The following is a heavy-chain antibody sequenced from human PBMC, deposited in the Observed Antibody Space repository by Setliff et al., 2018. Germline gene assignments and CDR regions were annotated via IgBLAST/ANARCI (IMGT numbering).Heavy chain of an antibody. CDR2: IHYSGST. V-gene: IGHV4-39*02. CDR1: GGSINSGSYF. D-gene: IGHD6-19*01. Sequence: SETLSLTCTVSGGSINSGSYFWTWLRQPPGKELEWIESIHYSGSTYYNRRLNSRVTMSVDTSKNHLSLKLPSVTAADTAVYSCARPSGPGWPSTSYYFDYWGQGTQVTVSS. CDR3: ARPSGPGWPSTSYYFDY. J-gene: IGHJ4*02.